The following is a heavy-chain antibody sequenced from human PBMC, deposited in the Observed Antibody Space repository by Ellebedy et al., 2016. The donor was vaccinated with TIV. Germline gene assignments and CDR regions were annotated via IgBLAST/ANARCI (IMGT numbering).Heavy chain of an antibody. Sequence: SGPTLVKPTQTLTLTCTFSGFSLSTSGVGVGWIRQPPGEALEWLALIYWDDDKRYSPSLKSRLTITKDTSRDQVVLTMTNMDPVDTATYYCAGRTTVTYSYDYWGQGTLVTVSS. CDR3: AGRTTVTYSYDY. CDR1: GFSLSTSGVG. V-gene: IGHV2-5*02. J-gene: IGHJ4*01. D-gene: IGHD4-17*01. CDR2: IYWDDDK.